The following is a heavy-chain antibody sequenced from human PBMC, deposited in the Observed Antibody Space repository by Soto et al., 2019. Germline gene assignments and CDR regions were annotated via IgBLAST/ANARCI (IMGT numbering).Heavy chain of an antibody. J-gene: IGHJ4*02. Sequence: GGSLRLSCAASGFTFSSYWMHWVRQSPGKGLEWVSGISYSGFSTFYADSVKGRFSISRDKSKNTLYLQMDSLRAEDTAVYYCAKDGPDSSGRWGFDYWGQGTMVTVSS. CDR3: AKDGPDSSGRWGFDY. V-gene: IGHV3-23*01. D-gene: IGHD3-22*01. CDR1: GFTFSSYW. CDR2: ISYSGFST.